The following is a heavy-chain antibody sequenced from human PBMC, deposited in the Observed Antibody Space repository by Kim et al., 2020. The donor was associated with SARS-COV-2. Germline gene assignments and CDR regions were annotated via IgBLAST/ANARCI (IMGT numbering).Heavy chain of an antibody. CDR2: ISYDGSNK. D-gene: IGHD2-15*01. CDR1: GFTFSSYG. V-gene: IGHV3-30*18. J-gene: IGHJ4*02. CDR3: AKDGGYLDY. Sequence: GGSLRLSCAASGFTFSSYGMHWVRQAPGKGLEWVAVISYDGSNKYYADSVKGRFTISRDNSKNTLYLQMNSLRAEDTAVYYCAKDGGYLDYWGQGTLVTVSS.